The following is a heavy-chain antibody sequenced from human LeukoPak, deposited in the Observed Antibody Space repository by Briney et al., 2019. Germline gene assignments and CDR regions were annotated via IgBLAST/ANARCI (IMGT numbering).Heavy chain of an antibody. CDR1: GYTFTTYG. CDR2: ISGYNGNT. Sequence: GASVKVSCKASGYTFTTYGFSWVRQAPGQGLEWMGWISGYNGNTNYAQKLQGRVTMTTDTSTNTAYMELRSLRSDDTAVYYCARDRRSTVRGVNTLFDYWGQGTLVTVSS. D-gene: IGHD3-10*01. J-gene: IGHJ4*02. CDR3: ARDRRSTVRGVNTLFDY. V-gene: IGHV1-18*01.